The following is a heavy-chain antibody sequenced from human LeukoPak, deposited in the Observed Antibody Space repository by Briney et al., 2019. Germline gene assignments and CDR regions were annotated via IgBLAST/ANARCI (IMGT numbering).Heavy chain of an antibody. CDR1: GGSISSGDYY. D-gene: IGHD6-13*01. J-gene: IGHJ4*02. CDR3: ARDEGSSLNY. V-gene: IGHV4-30-4*01. CDR2: IYYSGST. Sequence: SETLSLTCAVSGGSISSGDYYWSWIRQPPGKGLEWIGYIYYSGSTYYNPSLKSRVTISVDTSKNQFSLKLSSVTAADTAVYYCARDEGSSLNYWGQGTLATVSS.